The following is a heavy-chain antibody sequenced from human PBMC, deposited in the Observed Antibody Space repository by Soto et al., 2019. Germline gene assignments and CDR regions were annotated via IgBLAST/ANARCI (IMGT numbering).Heavy chain of an antibody. CDR1: GGSISSGDYY. V-gene: IGHV4-30-4*01. D-gene: IGHD2-2*01. CDR2: IYYTGST. Sequence: SETLSLTCTVSGGSISSGDYYWNWIRQPPGKGLEWIGYIYYTGSTYYNPSLKSRVTISVDTSKNQFSLKLNSMTAADTAVYYCARGGYCISTSSHGDWFDPGGQGPLVTVS. CDR3: ARGGYCISTSSHGDWFDP. J-gene: IGHJ5*02.